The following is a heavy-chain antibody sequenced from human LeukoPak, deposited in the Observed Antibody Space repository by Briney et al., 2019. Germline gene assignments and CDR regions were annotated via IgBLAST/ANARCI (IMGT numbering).Heavy chain of an antibody. CDR3: ARVLAVTPGAFDI. D-gene: IGHD4-11*01. CDR1: GFTFSSFA. CDR2: ISNSGTAT. J-gene: IGHJ3*02. V-gene: IGHV3-23*01. Sequence: PGGSLRLSCVASGFTFSSFAMSWVRQAPGKGLEWVSAISNSGTATYYGDSVKGRSSISRDNSKNTLYLQMNSLRAEDTAVYYCARVLAVTPGAFDIWGQGTMVTVSS.